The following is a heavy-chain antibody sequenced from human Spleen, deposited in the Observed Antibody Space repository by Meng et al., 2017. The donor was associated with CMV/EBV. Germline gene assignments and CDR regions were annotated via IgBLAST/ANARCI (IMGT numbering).Heavy chain of an antibody. Sequence: QVQLQESGPGLVKPSXXLSLTCTVSGGSISSGDYYWSWIRQPPGKGLEWIGYIYYSGSTYYNPSLKSRVTISVDTSKNQFSLKLSSVTAADTAVYYCARVGGTRRWFDPWGQGTLVTVSS. CDR3: ARVGGTRRWFDP. J-gene: IGHJ5*02. CDR2: IYYSGST. V-gene: IGHV4-30-4*08. D-gene: IGHD6-19*01. CDR1: GGSISSGDYY.